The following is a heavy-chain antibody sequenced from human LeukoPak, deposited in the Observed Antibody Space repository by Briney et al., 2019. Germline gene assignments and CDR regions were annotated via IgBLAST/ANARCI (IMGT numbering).Heavy chain of an antibody. CDR1: GFTFSSYG. CDR3: AKDLGTVDYYGSGSFHWFDP. J-gene: IGHJ5*02. CDR2: IRYDGSNK. V-gene: IGHV3-30*02. D-gene: IGHD3-10*01. Sequence: GGSLRLSCAASGFTFSSYGMHWVRQAPGKGLEWVAFIRYDGSNKYYADSVKGRFTISRDNSKNTLYLQMNSLRAEDTAVYYCAKDLGTVDYYGSGSFHWFDPWGQGTLVTVSS.